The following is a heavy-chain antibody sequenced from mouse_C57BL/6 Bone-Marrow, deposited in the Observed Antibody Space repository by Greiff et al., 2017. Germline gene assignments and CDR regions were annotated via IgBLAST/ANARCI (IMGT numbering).Heavy chain of an antibody. Sequence: QVQLQQPGAELVRPGTSVKLSCKASGYTFTSYWMHWVKQRPGQGLEWIGVIDPSDSYTNYNQKFKGKATLTVDTSSSTAYMQLSSLTSEDSAVYYGARPLLLRGAMDYWGQGTSVTVSS. V-gene: IGHV1-59*01. CDR1: GYTFTSYW. CDR2: IDPSDSYT. CDR3: ARPLLLRGAMDY. J-gene: IGHJ4*01. D-gene: IGHD1-1*01.